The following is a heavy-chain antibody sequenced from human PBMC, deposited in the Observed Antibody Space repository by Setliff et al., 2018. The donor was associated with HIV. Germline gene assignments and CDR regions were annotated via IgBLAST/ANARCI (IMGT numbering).Heavy chain of an antibody. CDR2: IGTGGDT. Sequence: PGGSLRLSCEASGFIFSNHDFHWVRQAAAKGLEWVAAIGTGGDTYYVDSVKGRFTISRDNAKNTLHLQMNSLRAEDTAVYYCVRGLAAAGGYAMDVWGQGTTVTVSS. V-gene: IGHV3-13*01. J-gene: IGHJ6*02. CDR1: GFIFSNHD. D-gene: IGHD6-13*01. CDR3: VRGLAAAGGYAMDV.